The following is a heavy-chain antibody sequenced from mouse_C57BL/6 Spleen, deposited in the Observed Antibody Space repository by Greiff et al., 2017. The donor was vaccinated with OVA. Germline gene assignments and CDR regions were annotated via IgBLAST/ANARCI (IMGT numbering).Heavy chain of an antibody. Sequence: EVHLVESEGGLVQPGSSMKLSCTASGFTFSDYYMAWVRQVPEKGLEWVANINYDGSSTYYLDSLKSRFIISRDNAKNILYLQMSSLKSDDTATYYCARSGGEYDYHFDYWGQGTTLTVSS. CDR3: ARSGGEYDYHFDY. D-gene: IGHD2-4*01. CDR2: INYDGSST. CDR1: GFTFSDYY. V-gene: IGHV5-16*01. J-gene: IGHJ2*01.